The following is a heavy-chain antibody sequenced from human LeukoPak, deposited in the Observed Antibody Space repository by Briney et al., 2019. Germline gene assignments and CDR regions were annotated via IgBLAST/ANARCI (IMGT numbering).Heavy chain of an antibody. J-gene: IGHJ5*02. CDR3: AKDHSSSGWFDP. CDR2: ISYDGSNK. Sequence: PGGSLRLSCAASGFTFSSYGMHRVRQAPGKVLEWVAVISYDGSNKYYADSVKGRFTISRDNSKNTLYLQMNSLRAEDTAVYYCAKDHSSSGWFDPWGQGTLVTVSS. CDR1: GFTFSSYG. V-gene: IGHV3-30*18. D-gene: IGHD6-19*01.